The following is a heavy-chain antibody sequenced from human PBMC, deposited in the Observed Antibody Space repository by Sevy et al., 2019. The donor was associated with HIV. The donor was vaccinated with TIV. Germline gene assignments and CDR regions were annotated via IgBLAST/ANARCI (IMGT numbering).Heavy chain of an antibody. CDR1: EFTFSSYW. V-gene: IGHV3-7*01. D-gene: IGHD2-8*02. CDR2: IKQDGSEQ. J-gene: IGHJ6*02. CDR3: TRSGGCYDYGMDV. Sequence: GGSLRLSCAASEFTFSSYWMSWVRQAPGKGLEWVANIKQDGSEQYYVDSVRGRFTMSRDNAKNSLYLQMNSLRAEDTAVYNCTRSGGCYDYGMDVWGQGTTVTVSS.